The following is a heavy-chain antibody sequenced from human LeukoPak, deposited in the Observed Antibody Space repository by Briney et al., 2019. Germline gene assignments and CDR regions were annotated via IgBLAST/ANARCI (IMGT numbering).Heavy chain of an antibody. J-gene: IGHJ4*02. Sequence: PGGSLRLSCAASGFTFNSYAMSWVRQAPGKGLEWVSGISGSGGNTYYADSVKGRFTVSRDSSKNTLYLQMNSLRAEDTAVYYCAKDGRVRNGVELDSWGQGTLVTVSS. CDR2: ISGSGGNT. CDR3: AKDGRVRNGVELDS. V-gene: IGHV3-23*01. D-gene: IGHD1-26*01. CDR1: GFTFNSYA.